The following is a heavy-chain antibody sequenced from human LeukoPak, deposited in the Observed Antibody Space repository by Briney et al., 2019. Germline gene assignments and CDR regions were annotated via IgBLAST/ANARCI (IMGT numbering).Heavy chain of an antibody. Sequence: ASVKVSCKASGYSFSGNYIHWVRQALGQGLEWMAWINPNSGDTNYAQKFQGRVIVTRDTSISTVYMELSRLRYDDTAIYYCARAREVTGLTPWGQGTLVTVSS. J-gene: IGHJ5*02. CDR1: GYSFSGNY. CDR3: ARAREVTGLTP. D-gene: IGHD3-9*01. CDR2: INPNSGDT. V-gene: IGHV1-2*02.